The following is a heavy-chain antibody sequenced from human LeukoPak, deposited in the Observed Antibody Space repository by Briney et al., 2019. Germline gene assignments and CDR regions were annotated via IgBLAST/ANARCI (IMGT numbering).Heavy chain of an antibody. Sequence: SETLSLTCTVSGGSISSYYWSWIRQPPGKGLEWIGYIYYSGSTNYNPSLKSRVTISVDTSKNQFSLKLSSVTAADTAVYYCARVQESQIDYYFGYWGQGTLVTVSS. V-gene: IGHV4-59*01. CDR2: IYYSGST. CDR3: ARVQESQIDYYFGY. CDR1: GGSISSYY. D-gene: IGHD3-9*01. J-gene: IGHJ4*02.